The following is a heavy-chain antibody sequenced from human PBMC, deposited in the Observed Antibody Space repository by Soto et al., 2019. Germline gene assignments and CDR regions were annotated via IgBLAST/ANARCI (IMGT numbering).Heavy chain of an antibody. D-gene: IGHD1-1*01. V-gene: IGHV3-74*01. CDR3: ARDVQLQSFDY. CDR1: EFTFSNYW. CDR2: INSDGRGT. Sequence: EAQLVQSGGGLVQPGGSLRLSCVASEFTFSNYWMHWVRQAPGKGLVWVSRINSDGRGTSYADSVTGRFTISRDNAKNTLYLQMNSLRVEDTAVYYCARDVQLQSFDYWGQGTLVTVSS. J-gene: IGHJ4*02.